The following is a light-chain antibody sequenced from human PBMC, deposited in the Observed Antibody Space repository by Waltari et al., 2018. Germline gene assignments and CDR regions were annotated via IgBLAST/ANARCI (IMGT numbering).Light chain of an antibody. CDR3: QQYNNRPYT. J-gene: IGKJ2*01. V-gene: IGKV3-15*01. CDR2: DAS. CDR1: QTVSSN. Sequence: ELVMTQSPATLSVSPGERVTLSCRASQTVSSNLAWYQQNRGQAPRLLMSDASTRATVIPARFSGSGAGTEFTLTISSLQSEDFAVYYCQQYNNRPYTFGKGTKLEIK.